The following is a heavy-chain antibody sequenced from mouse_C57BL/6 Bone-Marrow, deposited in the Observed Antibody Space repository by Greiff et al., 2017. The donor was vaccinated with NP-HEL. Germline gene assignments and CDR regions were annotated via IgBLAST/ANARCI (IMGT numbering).Heavy chain of an antibody. CDR1: GYAFTNYL. V-gene: IGHV1-54*01. J-gene: IGHJ2*01. Sequence: QVHVKQSGAELVRPGTSVKVSCKASGYAFTNYLIEWVKQRPGQGLEWIGVINPGSGGTNYNEQFKGKATLTADKSSSTAYMQLSSLTAEEDAVYFCAKRDGNYDYWGQGTTHTVSS. CDR3: AKRDGNYDY. CDR2: INPGSGGT. D-gene: IGHD2-1*01.